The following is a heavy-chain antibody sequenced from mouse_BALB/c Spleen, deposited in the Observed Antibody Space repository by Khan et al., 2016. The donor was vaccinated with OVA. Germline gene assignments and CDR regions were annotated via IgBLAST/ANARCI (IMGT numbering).Heavy chain of an antibody. Sequence: QVQLQQSGTELARPGASVKLSCKASGYTFTSYWMQWVKQRPGQGLEWIGAIYPGDGNTRYTQKFKGKATLTADKSSSTAYMQLSSLASEDSAFYFCVRGGITTGYFDYWGQGTTLTVSS. CDR1: GYTFTSYW. V-gene: IGHV1-87*01. CDR3: VRGGITTGYFDY. CDR2: IYPGDGNT. D-gene: IGHD1-1*01. J-gene: IGHJ2*01.